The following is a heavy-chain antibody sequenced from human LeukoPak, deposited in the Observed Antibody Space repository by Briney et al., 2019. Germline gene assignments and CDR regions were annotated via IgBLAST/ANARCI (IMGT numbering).Heavy chain of an antibody. CDR3: ARVSYRDGYFDY. J-gene: IGHJ4*02. CDR2: ISGSGGST. Sequence: PGGSLRLSCAASGFTFSSYAMSWVRQAPGKGLEWVSAISGSGGSTYYADSVKGRFTISRDNSKNTLYLQMNSLRAEDTAVYYCARVSYRDGYFDYWGQGTLVTVSS. V-gene: IGHV3-23*01. CDR1: GFTFSSYA. D-gene: IGHD1-14*01.